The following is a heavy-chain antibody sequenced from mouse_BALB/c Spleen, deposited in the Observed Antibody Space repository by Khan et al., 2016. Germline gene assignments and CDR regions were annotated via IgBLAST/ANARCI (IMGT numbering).Heavy chain of an antibody. CDR2: INPSTGYT. V-gene: IGHV1-7*01. Sequence: QVQLQQSGAELAKPGASVKMSCKASGYTFTSYWMHWVKQRPGQGLEWIGYINPSTGYTEYNPQFKEKATLTADTSSSTAYMQLSSLTSEDSAVYYCALTGTRFAYWCQGTLVTVSA. CDR1: GYTFTSYW. D-gene: IGHD4-1*01. CDR3: ALTGTRFAY. J-gene: IGHJ3*01.